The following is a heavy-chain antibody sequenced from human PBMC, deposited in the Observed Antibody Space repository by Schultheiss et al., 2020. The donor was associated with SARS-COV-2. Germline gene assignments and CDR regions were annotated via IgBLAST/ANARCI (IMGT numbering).Heavy chain of an antibody. CDR1: GFSFSDYG. J-gene: IGHJ3*02. Sequence: GGSLRLSCAASGFSFSDYGMHWVRQAPGKGLVWVSRINSDGSSTSYADSVKGRFTISRDNSKNTLYLQMNSLRAEDTAVYYCARESGESRNDAFDIWGQGTMVTVSS. CDR3: ARESGESRNDAFDI. V-gene: IGHV3-74*01. D-gene: IGHD6-25*01. CDR2: INSDGSST.